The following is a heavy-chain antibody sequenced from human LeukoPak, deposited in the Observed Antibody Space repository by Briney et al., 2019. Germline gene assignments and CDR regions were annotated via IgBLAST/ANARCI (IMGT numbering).Heavy chain of an antibody. CDR2: ISYSENT. J-gene: IGHJ4*02. CDR1: GGSISSGRYY. V-gene: IGHV4-31*03. Sequence: PSETLSLTCTVSGGSISSGRYYWSWIRQLPGKGLEWIGYISYSENTYYNPSLKSRISISVDTSKSQFSLKLSSVTAADTAVYYCARTTSGWNYFDYWGQGTPVTVSS. CDR3: ARTTSGWNYFDY. D-gene: IGHD6-19*01.